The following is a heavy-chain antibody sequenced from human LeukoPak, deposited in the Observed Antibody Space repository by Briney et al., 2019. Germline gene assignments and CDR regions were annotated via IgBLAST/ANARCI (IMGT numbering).Heavy chain of an antibody. Sequence: PGGSLRLSCAASGFTFSSYAMSWVRQTPGKGLEWVSAISGSGGSTYYADSVKGRFTISRDNSKNTLYLQMNSLRAEDTAVYYCAKKDGYTIKSFDYWGQGTLVTVSS. CDR2: ISGSGGST. V-gene: IGHV3-23*01. J-gene: IGHJ4*02. CDR1: GFTFSSYA. D-gene: IGHD5-12*01. CDR3: AKKDGYTIKSFDY.